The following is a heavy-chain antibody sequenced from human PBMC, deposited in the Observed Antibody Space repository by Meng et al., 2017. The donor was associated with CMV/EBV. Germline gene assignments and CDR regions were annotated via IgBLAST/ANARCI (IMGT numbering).Heavy chain of an antibody. J-gene: IGHJ4*02. Sequence: ASVKVSCKASGYTFTSCDINWVRQATGQGLEGMGWMNPNSGNTGYAQKFQGRVTMTRNTSISTAYMELSSLRSEDTAVYYCARGYCSSTSCPRRGNDYWGQGTLVTVSS. D-gene: IGHD2-2*01. CDR1: GYTFTSCD. CDR2: MNPNSGNT. CDR3: ARGYCSSTSCPRRGNDY. V-gene: IGHV1-8*01.